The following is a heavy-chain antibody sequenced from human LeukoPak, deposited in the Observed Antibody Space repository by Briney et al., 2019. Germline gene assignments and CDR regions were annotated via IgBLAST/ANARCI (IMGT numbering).Heavy chain of an antibody. Sequence: ASVKVSCKASGYTFTDYYMHWVRQAPGQGLEWMGWINPNSGGTNYAQKFQGRVTMTRDTSITTAYMELSSLRSDDTAMYYCTRALVTLYCGEGTLFTVSS. CDR3: TRALVTLY. CDR2: INPNSGGT. V-gene: IGHV1-2*02. J-gene: IGHJ4*02. D-gene: IGHD4-23*01. CDR1: GYTFTDYY.